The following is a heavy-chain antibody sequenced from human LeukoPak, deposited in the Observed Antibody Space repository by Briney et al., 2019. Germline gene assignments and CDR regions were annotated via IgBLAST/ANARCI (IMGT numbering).Heavy chain of an antibody. CDR1: GGTFSSYA. D-gene: IGHD2-2*02. V-gene: IGHV1-69*05. CDR3: ATSTYYCSSTSCYTVRWFDP. J-gene: IGHJ5*02. Sequence: ASVKVSCKASGGTFSSYAISWMRQAPGQGLEWMGGIIPIFGTANYAQKFQGRVTITTDESTSTAYMELSSLRSEDTAVYYCATSTYYCSSTSCYTVRWFDPWGQGTLVTVSS. CDR2: IIPIFGTA.